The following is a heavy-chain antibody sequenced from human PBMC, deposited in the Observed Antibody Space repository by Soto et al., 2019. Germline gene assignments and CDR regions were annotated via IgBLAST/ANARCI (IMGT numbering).Heavy chain of an antibody. CDR3: ARGDYGYPFDP. J-gene: IGHJ5*02. CDR1: GFTFSSYW. Sequence: EVQLVESGGGLVQFGGSLRLSCAASGFTFSSYWMHWVRQAPGKGLVWVSRINGDGSSTSHADSVKGRFTITRDNDKNTLYLQMCILRAEDTAVYYCARGDYGYPFDPWGQGTLVTVSS. V-gene: IGHV3-74*01. CDR2: INGDGSST. D-gene: IGHD5-12*01.